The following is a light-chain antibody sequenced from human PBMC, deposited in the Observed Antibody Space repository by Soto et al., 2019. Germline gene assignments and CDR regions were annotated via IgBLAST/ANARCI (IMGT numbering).Light chain of an antibody. CDR3: QQNYSTHSIT. Sequence: DIQLIQSPSSLSASVGDRVTITCRASQRISTFLKWYQQKPGKATKLMMYAASSLQSGVPSRFSGSGAGTEFTLTISSRQPEDFAVYYCQQNYSTHSITFGQGTRLEIK. CDR2: AAS. CDR1: QRISTF. J-gene: IGKJ5*01. V-gene: IGKV1-39*01.